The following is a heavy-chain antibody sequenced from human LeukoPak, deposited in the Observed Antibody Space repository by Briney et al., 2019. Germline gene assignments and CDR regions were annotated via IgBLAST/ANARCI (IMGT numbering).Heavy chain of an antibody. Sequence: SGGSLRLSCAASGFIVSNNYMSWVRQAPGKGLEWASVIYSGGGTFYSEFVKGRFTISRDYSKNTLYLQMNSLRADDTAVYYCARDSNGPAFWGQGTLVTVSS. CDR3: ARDSNGPAF. J-gene: IGHJ4*02. CDR2: IYSGGGT. CDR1: GFIVSNNY. D-gene: IGHD6-19*01. V-gene: IGHV3-53*01.